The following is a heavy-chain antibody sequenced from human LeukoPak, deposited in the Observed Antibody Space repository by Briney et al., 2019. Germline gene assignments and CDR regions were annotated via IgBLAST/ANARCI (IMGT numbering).Heavy chain of an antibody. Sequence: GGPLRLSCAVSGFTFSGFWMSWSRQAPGKGLEWVASINSDGSEGYYADVVKGRFTISRDNAKNSLYLQINSLRAEDTAVYYCARSSYSSSSSVWGQGTMVTVSS. J-gene: IGHJ3*01. CDR2: INSDGSEG. V-gene: IGHV3-7*03. CDR1: GFTFSGFW. CDR3: ARSSYSSSSSV. D-gene: IGHD6-6*01.